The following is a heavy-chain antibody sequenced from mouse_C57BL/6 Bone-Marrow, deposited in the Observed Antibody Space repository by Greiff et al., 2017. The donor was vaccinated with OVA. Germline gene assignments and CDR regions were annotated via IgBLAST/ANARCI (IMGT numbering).Heavy chain of an antibody. Sequence: EVKVEESGGGLVKPGGSLKLSCAASGFTFSSYAMSWVRQTPEKRLEWVATISDGGSYTYYPDNVKGRFTISRDNAKNNLYLQMSHLKSEDTAMYYCARGLLAWFAYWGQGTLVTVSA. CDR3: ARGLLAWFAY. V-gene: IGHV5-4*03. D-gene: IGHD3-1*01. CDR1: GFTFSSYA. J-gene: IGHJ3*01. CDR2: ISDGGSYT.